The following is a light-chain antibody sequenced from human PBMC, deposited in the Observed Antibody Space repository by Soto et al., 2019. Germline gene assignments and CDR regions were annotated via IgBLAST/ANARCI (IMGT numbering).Light chain of an antibody. CDR3: NSFTTCSTYV. CDR1: SSDVGSYNR. V-gene: IGLV2-18*02. J-gene: IGLJ1*01. CDR2: DVT. Sequence: QSVLTQPPSVSGSPGQSVAISCTGTSSDVGSYNRVAWYQQPPGTAPKLIIYDVTNRPSGVPDRFSGSKSGNTASLTISGLQAEDEADYYCNSFTTCSTYVFGTGTKVTVL.